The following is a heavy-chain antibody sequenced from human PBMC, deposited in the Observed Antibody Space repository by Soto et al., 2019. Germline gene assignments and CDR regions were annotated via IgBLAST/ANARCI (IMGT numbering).Heavy chain of an antibody. CDR2: VSGSGGST. V-gene: IGHV3-23*01. J-gene: IGHJ4*02. Sequence: EVQLLESGGGLVQPGGSLRLSCAASGFTFSSYAMSWVRQAPGKGLEGVSAVSGSGGSTYYADSVKGRFTISRDNSKNTLYRQMNSLRAEDTAVYYCATSRIVVVEADYWGQGTLVTVSS. D-gene: IGHD3-22*01. CDR3: ATSRIVVVEADY. CDR1: GFTFSSYA.